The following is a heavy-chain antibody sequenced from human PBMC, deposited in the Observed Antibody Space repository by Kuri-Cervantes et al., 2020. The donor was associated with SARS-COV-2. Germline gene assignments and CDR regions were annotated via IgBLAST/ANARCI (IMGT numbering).Heavy chain of an antibody. CDR3: ARGYGSTIMDV. Sequence: SETLSLTCTVSGGSISSHYWSWIRQPPGKGLEWSGYTYYSESTNYNPPLKSRVTISVDTSKNQFSLRLSSVTAADTAVYYCARGYGSTIMDVWGKGTPVTVSS. CDR1: GGSISSHY. V-gene: IGHV4-59*11. J-gene: IGHJ6*03. D-gene: IGHD2-2*01. CDR2: TYYSEST.